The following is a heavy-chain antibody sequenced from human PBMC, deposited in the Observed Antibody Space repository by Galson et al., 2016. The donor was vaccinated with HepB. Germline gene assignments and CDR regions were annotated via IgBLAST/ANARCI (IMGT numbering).Heavy chain of an antibody. CDR1: GFTFSSYA. J-gene: IGHJ4*02. Sequence: SLRLSCAASGFTFSSYAMNWVRQAPGKGLQWVSGISGGGVSTHYADSVKGRFTISRDNSKNTLYLQMNSLRAEDTAVYYCAKGRYYGGDCYSSDYWGQGTLVTVSS. CDR3: AKGRYYGGDCYSSDY. CDR2: ISGGGVST. D-gene: IGHD2-21*02. V-gene: IGHV3-23*01.